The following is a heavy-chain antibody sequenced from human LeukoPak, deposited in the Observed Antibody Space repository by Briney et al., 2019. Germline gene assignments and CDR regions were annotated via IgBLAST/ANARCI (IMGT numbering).Heavy chain of an antibody. Sequence: PGGSLRLSCAASGFTFSSYAMSWVRQAPGKGLEWVSAISPGGSGTYYADPVKGRFTISRDKSKNTLYVQMNSLRAEDTAVYYCAKGGASGHYYFDCWGQGSLVTVSS. V-gene: IGHV3-23*01. J-gene: IGHJ4*02. CDR3: AKGGASGHYYFDC. CDR2: ISPGGSGT. D-gene: IGHD6-19*01. CDR1: GFTFSSYA.